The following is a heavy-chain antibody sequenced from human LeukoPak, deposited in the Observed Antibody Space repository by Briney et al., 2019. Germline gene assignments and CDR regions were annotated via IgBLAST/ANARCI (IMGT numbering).Heavy chain of an antibody. CDR2: IHPSSGVA. Sequence: GASVKVSCKASGYTFTAYYLNWVRQAPGQGLEWLGWIHPSSGVAKLPQRFQGRVTMARDTSITTAYMELSRLRSDDTAVYHCAREFRHDAFDIWGQGTMVTVSS. J-gene: IGHJ3*02. V-gene: IGHV1-2*02. CDR3: AREFRHDAFDI. D-gene: IGHD2-21*01. CDR1: GYTFTAYY.